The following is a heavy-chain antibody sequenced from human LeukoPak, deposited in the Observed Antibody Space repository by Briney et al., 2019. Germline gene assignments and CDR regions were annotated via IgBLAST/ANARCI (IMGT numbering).Heavy chain of an antibody. J-gene: IGHJ4*02. Sequence: PSETLSLTCTVSGGSISSSSYYWGWIRQPPGKGLEWIGSIYYSGSTYYNPSLKSRVTISVDTSKNQFSLRLNSVTAADTAIYYCAKSGGYGLIDYWGQGTLVTVSS. D-gene: IGHD1-26*01. V-gene: IGHV4-39*01. CDR1: GGSISSSSYY. CDR2: IYYSGST. CDR3: AKSGGYGLIDY.